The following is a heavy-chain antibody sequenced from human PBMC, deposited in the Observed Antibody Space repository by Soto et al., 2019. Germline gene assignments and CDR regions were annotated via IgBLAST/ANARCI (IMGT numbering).Heavy chain of an antibody. CDR2: IIPIFGTA. V-gene: IGHV1-69*13. J-gene: IGHJ4*02. CDR1: VGTFSSYA. Sequence: SVKVSCKASVGTFSSYAISWVRQAPGQGLEWMGGIIPIFGTAKYAQKFQGTVTITADESTSTAYMELSSLRSEDTAVYYCATSKYDYVWGSYRYTGGGDSDYWGQGTLVTVSS. CDR3: ATSKYDYVWGSYRYTGGGDSDY. D-gene: IGHD3-16*02.